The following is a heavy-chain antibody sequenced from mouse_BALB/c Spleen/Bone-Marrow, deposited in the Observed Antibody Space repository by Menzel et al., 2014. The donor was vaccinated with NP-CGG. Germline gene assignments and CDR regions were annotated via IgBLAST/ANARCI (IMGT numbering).Heavy chain of an antibody. V-gene: IGHV3-1*02. CDR3: ARRDGYDVAWFAY. CDR1: GYSITSGYS. J-gene: IGHJ3*01. D-gene: IGHD2-2*01. CDR2: IHYSGST. Sequence: VQLQQSGPDLVKPSQSLSLTCTVTGYSITSGYSWHWIRQFPGNKLEWMGYIHYSGSTNYNPSLKSRISITRDTSKNQFYLQLNSVTTEDTATYYCARRDGYDVAWFAYWGQGTLVTVSA.